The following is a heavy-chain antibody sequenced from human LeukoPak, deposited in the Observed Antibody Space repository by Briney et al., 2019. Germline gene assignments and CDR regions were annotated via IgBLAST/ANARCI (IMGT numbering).Heavy chain of an antibody. J-gene: IGHJ4*02. CDR1: GGSITTYF. CDR2: IYYTGST. D-gene: IGHD3-10*01. Sequence: SETLSLTCSVSGGSITTYFWTWIRQPPGKGLEWIGYIYYTGSTNYNPSLKSRVTMSVDTSKNQFSLKLTSVTAADTAVYHCARTYGSGSYLDYWGQGTLVTVSS. V-gene: IGHV4-59*12. CDR3: ARTYGSGSYLDY.